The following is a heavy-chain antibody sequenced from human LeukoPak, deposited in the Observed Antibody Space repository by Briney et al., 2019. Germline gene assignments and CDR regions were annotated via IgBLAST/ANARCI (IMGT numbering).Heavy chain of an antibody. J-gene: IGHJ4*02. CDR3: ARHYGP. CDR1: GGSFSGYY. Sequence: SETLSLTCAVYGGSFSGYYWGWFRQPPGKGLEWLGEINRGGNTNYNPSLKSRVTISVDTSRNQFSLKLSSVTAADTAVYYCARHYGPWGQGTLVTVSS. CDR2: INRGGNT. D-gene: IGHD3-16*01. V-gene: IGHV4-34*01.